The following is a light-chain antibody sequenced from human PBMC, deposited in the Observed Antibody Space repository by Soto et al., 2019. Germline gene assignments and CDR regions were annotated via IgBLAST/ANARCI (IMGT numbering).Light chain of an antibody. J-gene: IGKJ5*01. CDR3: QQRLNWPIT. CDR2: DAS. CDR1: QSVSSY. Sequence: EIVLTQSPATLSLSPGERATLSCRASQSVSSYLAWYQHKPGQAPRLLIYDASNRATAIPARFSGSGSETDFTLTISSLEPEDFAVYYCQQRLNWPITFGQGTRLGIK. V-gene: IGKV3-11*01.